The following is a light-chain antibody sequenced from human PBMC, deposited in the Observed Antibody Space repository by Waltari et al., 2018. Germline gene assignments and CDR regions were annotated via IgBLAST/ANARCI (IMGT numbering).Light chain of an antibody. Sequence: EVVLTQSPVTLSVSPGERVTLSCRASQSISSNLAWYQQNPGQAPRLLMFGAYARAAGIPARFSGSESGTEFTLTISSLQSEDFAVYYCQQYNSWPRTFGQGTKVEIK. J-gene: IGKJ1*01. CDR2: GAY. CDR1: QSISSN. V-gene: IGKV3-15*01. CDR3: QQYNSWPRT.